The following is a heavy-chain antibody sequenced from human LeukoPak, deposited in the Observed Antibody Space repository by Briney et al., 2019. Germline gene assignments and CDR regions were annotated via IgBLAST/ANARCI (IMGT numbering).Heavy chain of an antibody. D-gene: IGHD4-17*01. CDR2: ISASDGTT. J-gene: IGHJ4*02. CDR3: ARCGAAVTTHFSH. V-gene: IGHV1-18*01. Sequence: ASVKVSCKASGYSFSIYGITWARQAPGQGLEYLGWISASDGTTNYAQKVQDRVTMATDTSTSTAYLELRSLRSEDTAVYYCARCGAAVTTHFSHWGQGTLVTVSS. CDR1: GYSFSIYG.